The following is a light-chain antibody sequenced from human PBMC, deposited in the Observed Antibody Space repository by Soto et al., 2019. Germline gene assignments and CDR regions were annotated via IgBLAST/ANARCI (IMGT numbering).Light chain of an antibody. CDR1: SSDVGGYNY. Sequence: QSVLTHPSSVSGSPVHSITISCTGTSSDVGGYNYVSWYQQHPGRAPKLMIFEVTNRPSGVSGRFSGSKSGNTASLTISGLQAEEEADYYCSSYTATINIVFGTGTKVTVL. J-gene: IGLJ1*01. CDR2: EVT. CDR3: SSYTATINIV. V-gene: IGLV2-14*01.